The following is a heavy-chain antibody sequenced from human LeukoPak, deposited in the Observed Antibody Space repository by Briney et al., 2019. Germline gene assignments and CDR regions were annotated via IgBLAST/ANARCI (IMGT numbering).Heavy chain of an antibody. J-gene: IGHJ3*02. CDR1: GYTFTSYG. CDR2: ISAYNGNT. V-gene: IGHV1-18*01. Sequence: ASVKVSCKASGYTFTSYGISWVRQAPGQGLEWMGWISAYNGNTNYAQKLQGRVTMTTDTSTSTAYMELRSLRSDDTAVYYCARTSESITMIDSHAFDIWGQGTMVTVSS. CDR3: ARTSESITMIDSHAFDI. D-gene: IGHD3-22*01.